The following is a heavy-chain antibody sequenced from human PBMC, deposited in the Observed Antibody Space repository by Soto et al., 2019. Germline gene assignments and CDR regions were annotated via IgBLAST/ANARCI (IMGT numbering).Heavy chain of an antibody. CDR3: ARDRVWGGVATSYFDY. CDR2: ISSSSSYI. Sequence: EVQLVESGGGLVKPGGSLRLSCAASGFTFSSYSMNWVRQAPGKGLEWVSSISSSSSYIYYADSVKGRFTISRDNAKNSLYLQMNSLRAEDTAVYYCARDRVWGGVATSYFDYWGQGTLVTVSS. V-gene: IGHV3-21*01. J-gene: IGHJ4*02. D-gene: IGHD5-12*01. CDR1: GFTFSSYS.